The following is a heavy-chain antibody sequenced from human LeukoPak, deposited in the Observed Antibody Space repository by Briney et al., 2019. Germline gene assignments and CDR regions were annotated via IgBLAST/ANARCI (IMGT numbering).Heavy chain of an antibody. Sequence: SETLSLTCTVSGGSISSYYWSWIRQPPGQGLEWIGYIYYSGSTNYNPSLKSRVTISVDTSKNQCSLKLSSVTAADTAVYYCARAGGDCSGGSCYLHWYFDLWGRGTLVTVSS. CDR1: GGSISSYY. D-gene: IGHD2-15*01. CDR2: IYYSGST. CDR3: ARAGGDCSGGSCYLHWYFDL. V-gene: IGHV4-59*01. J-gene: IGHJ2*01.